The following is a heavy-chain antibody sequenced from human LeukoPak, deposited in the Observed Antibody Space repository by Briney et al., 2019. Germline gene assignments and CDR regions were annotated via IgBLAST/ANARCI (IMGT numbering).Heavy chain of an antibody. J-gene: IGHJ4*02. CDR1: GFMFRSYA. CDR3: TKDRPGSFDY. V-gene: IGHV3-23*01. Sequence: GGSLRLSCAASGFMFRSYAMCWVRQAPGKELEWVSFISGNGDSTYYPDSVEGRFTVSRDNSKNTLYLQMNSLRPGDTAVYYCTKDRPGSFDYWGQGAPVTVSS. CDR2: ISGNGDST. D-gene: IGHD6-19*01.